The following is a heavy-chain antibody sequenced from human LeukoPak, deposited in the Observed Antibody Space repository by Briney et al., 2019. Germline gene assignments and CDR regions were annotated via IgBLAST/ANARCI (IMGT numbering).Heavy chain of an antibody. V-gene: IGHV4-59*01. CDR2: IYYSGSS. CDR1: GGSISRYY. CDR3: AGRLSGNSRDTGAYYGMSYFDY. Sequence: SSETLSLTCTVSGGSISRYYWTWIRQPPAKGLEWIGYIYYSGSSNYYPSLKSRLTISVDTSKNQFSLKLSSVTAADTAVYYCAGRLSGNSRDTGAYYGMSYFDYWGQGALVTVSS. D-gene: IGHD3-22*01. J-gene: IGHJ4*02.